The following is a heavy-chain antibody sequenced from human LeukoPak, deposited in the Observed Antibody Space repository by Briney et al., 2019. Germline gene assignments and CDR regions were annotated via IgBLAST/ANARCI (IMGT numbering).Heavy chain of an antibody. D-gene: IGHD6-13*01. CDR2: INYSGST. Sequence: SETLSLTCTVSGGSISSYYWSWIRQPPGKGLEWIGYINYSGSTNYNPSLKSRVTISVDTSKNQFSLKLSSVTAADTAVYYCARGGRIAAAPYGWFDPWGQGTLVTVSS. CDR3: ARGGRIAAAPYGWFDP. V-gene: IGHV4-59*01. J-gene: IGHJ5*02. CDR1: GGSISSYY.